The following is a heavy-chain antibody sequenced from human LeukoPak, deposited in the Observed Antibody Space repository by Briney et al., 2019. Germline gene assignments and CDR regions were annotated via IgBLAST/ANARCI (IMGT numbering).Heavy chain of an antibody. CDR3: ARLDAFDI. CDR1: GSTFSSYW. CDR2: IRRDGSEK. V-gene: IGHV3-7*03. Sequence: GGSLRLSCAASGSTFSSYWMIWVRQAPGKGLEWVAHIRRDGSEKYYVDSVKGRFTISRDNVKNSVFLQMNSLRAEDTAVYYCARLDAFDIWGQGTMVTVSS. J-gene: IGHJ3*02.